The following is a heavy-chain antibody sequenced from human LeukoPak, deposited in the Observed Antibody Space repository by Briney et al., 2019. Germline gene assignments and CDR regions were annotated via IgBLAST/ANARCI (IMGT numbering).Heavy chain of an antibody. J-gene: IGHJ5*02. CDR3: AKAACGGDCYSGWFDP. CDR1: GFTFSSHG. CDR2: ISSDGTTK. V-gene: IGHV3-30*18. Sequence: GESLKISCAASGFTFSSHGMHWVRQAPGKGLEWVAVISSDGTTKYYADSVRGRFTISRDNSKSTVFLQMNSLRPEDTALYYCAKAACGGDCYSGWFDPWGQGTLVTVSS. D-gene: IGHD2-21*02.